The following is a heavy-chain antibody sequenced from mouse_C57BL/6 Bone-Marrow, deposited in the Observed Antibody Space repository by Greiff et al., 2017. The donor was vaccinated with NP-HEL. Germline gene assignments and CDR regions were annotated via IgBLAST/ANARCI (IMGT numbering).Heavy chain of an antibody. Sequence: VQLKESGAELVRPGASVKLSCTASGFNIKDDYMHWVKQRPEQGLEWIGWLDPENGDTEYASKFQGKATITADTSSNTAYLQLSSLTSEDTAVYYCTTGDYEYYYAMGYWGQGTSVTVSS. J-gene: IGHJ4*01. V-gene: IGHV14-4*01. CDR2: LDPENGDT. CDR3: TTGDYEYYYAMGY. CDR1: GFNIKDDY. D-gene: IGHD2-4*01.